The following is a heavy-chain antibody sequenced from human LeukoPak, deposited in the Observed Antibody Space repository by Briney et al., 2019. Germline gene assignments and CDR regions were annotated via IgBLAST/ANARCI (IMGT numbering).Heavy chain of an antibody. D-gene: IGHD2-2*01. CDR2: IYPGDSDT. J-gene: IGHJ5*02. Sequence: GESLKISCKGSGYSFTSYWIGWVRQMPGKGLEWMGIIYPGDSDTRYSPSFQGQVTISADKSISTAYLQWSSLKASDTAMYYCARSYCRSASCSNWFDPWGQGTLVTVSS. CDR1: GYSFTSYW. V-gene: IGHV5-51*01. CDR3: ARSYCRSASCSNWFDP.